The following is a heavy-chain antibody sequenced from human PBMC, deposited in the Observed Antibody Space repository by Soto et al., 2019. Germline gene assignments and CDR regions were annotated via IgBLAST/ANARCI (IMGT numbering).Heavy chain of an antibody. J-gene: IGHJ5*02. CDR3: ARSGSYYPARNWFGP. D-gene: IGHD3-10*01. V-gene: IGHV1-18*01. Sequence: QVQLVQSGAEMKNPGASVKVSCKASGYTFTSYGISWVRQAPGQGLEWMGWISGFNDDTNHAQKLQGRVTMTKDTSTSTAYMELRSQKSDDTAVYYCARSGSYYPARNWFGPWGQGTLVTVSS. CDR2: ISGFNDDT. CDR1: GYTFTSYG.